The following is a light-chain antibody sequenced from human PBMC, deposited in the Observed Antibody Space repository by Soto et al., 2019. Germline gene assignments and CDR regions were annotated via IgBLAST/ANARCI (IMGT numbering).Light chain of an antibody. CDR2: LAS. V-gene: IGKV2-28*01. Sequence: DIVLTQSPLSLSVTPGEPASISCRSSQSLLHSNGNNYLEWYLQKPGQSPQVLIYLASNRASGVPDRFSGSESGTDVTLKSSRVEAEDVGVYYCKQALQNPLTFDGETKVEIK. CDR3: KQALQNPLT. J-gene: IGKJ4*01. CDR1: QSLLHSNGNNY.